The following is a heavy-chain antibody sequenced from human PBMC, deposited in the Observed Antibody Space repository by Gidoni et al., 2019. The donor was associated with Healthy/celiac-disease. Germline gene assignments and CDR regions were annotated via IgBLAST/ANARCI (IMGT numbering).Heavy chain of an antibody. D-gene: IGHD2-15*01. Sequence: EVQLVESGGGLGQPGGSLRFSCAAPGFTFSRYDMHWVRQATGKGLEWVSAIGTAGDPYYPGSVKGRFTISRENAKNSLYLQMNSLRAGDTAVYYCARGGNGNAFDIWGQGTMVTVSS. J-gene: IGHJ3*02. V-gene: IGHV3-13*05. CDR1: GFTFSRYD. CDR2: IGTAGDP. CDR3: ARGGNGNAFDI.